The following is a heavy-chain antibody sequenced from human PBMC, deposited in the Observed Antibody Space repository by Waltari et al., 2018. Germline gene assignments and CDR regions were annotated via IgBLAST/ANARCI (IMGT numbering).Heavy chain of an antibody. J-gene: IGHJ6*02. Sequence: QVHLVQSGAEVKKPGSSVKVSCKPSGDTFSSDTVNWVRQAPGQGLEWMGRIMPDMKYTDYARGLQGRFTITADKSTSTVYMELTSLTSEDTAVYYCAGGDGGYFYYKLDVWGQGTTVTVSS. CDR1: GDTFSSDT. CDR3: AGGDGGYFYYKLDV. V-gene: IGHV1-69*02. D-gene: IGHD2-21*02. CDR2: IMPDMKYT.